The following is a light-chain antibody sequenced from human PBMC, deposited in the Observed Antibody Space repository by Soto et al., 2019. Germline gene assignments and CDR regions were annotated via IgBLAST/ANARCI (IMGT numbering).Light chain of an antibody. Sequence: DIVMTQSPLSLPVNTGEPACMSCSSSGSLLHSNGYNYLDWYLQKPGQSPQLLIYLGSNRASGVPDRFSGSGSGTDFTLKISRVEAEDVGVYYCMQPLQSWTFGQGTKVDIK. CDR3: MQPLQSWT. CDR1: GSLLHSNGYNY. J-gene: IGKJ1*01. CDR2: LGS. V-gene: IGKV2-28*01.